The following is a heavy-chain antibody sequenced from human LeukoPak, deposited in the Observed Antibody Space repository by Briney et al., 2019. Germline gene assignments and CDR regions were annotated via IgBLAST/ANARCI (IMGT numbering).Heavy chain of an antibody. Sequence: GGSLRLSCAASGFTFSSYGMHWVRQAPGKGLEWVAVISYDGSNKYYADSVKGRFTISRDNSKNTLYLQMNSLRAEDTAVYYCATLATVTTGYYYYMDVWGKGTTVTVSS. J-gene: IGHJ6*03. CDR3: ATLATVTTGYYYYMDV. CDR2: ISYDGSNK. V-gene: IGHV3-30*03. D-gene: IGHD4-17*01. CDR1: GFTFSSYG.